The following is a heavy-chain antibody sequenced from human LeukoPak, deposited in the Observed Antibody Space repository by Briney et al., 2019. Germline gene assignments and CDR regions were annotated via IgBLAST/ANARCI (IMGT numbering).Heavy chain of an antibody. CDR3: ARDTGVRPRVAHFDY. J-gene: IGHJ4*02. D-gene: IGHD1-14*01. CDR1: GGSFNGYH. Sequence: PSETLSLTCEVNGGSFNGYHWTWIRQPPGKGLEWIGEINHSGSTNYNPSLKSRVTISVDTSKNQFSLQLNSVTLEDTAVYYCARDTGVRPRVAHFDYWGQVTLVTVSS. CDR2: INHSGST. V-gene: IGHV4-34*01.